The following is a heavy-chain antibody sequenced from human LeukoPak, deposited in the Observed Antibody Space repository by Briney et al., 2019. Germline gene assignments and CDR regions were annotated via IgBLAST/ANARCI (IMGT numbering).Heavy chain of an antibody. D-gene: IGHD2-15*01. CDR3: ARGLRYCSGGSCYDREDAFDI. J-gene: IGHJ3*02. Sequence: ASVKVSCTASGYTFTGYYMHWVRQAPGQGLEWMGWINPNSGGTNYAQKFQGWVTMTRDTSISTAYMELSRLRSDDTAVYYCARGLRYCSGGSCYDREDAFDIWGQGTMVTVSS. CDR2: INPNSGGT. V-gene: IGHV1-2*04. CDR1: GYTFTGYY.